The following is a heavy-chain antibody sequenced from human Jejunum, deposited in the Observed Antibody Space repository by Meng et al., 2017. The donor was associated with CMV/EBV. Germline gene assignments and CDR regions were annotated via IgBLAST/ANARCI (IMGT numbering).Heavy chain of an antibody. CDR3: AQTWNWPPFEY. V-gene: IGHV3-23*04. J-gene: IGHJ4*02. Sequence: VQLVESGGGLVKPGGSLRLSCAASGFTFSGYPMTWVRQAPGRGLEWVSSITGSGDTTYYADSVRGRFTISRDNSKGTLDLLMNSLRAEDTAVYYCAQTWNWPPFEYWGQGTLVTVSS. D-gene: IGHD1-7*01. CDR2: ITGSGDTT. CDR1: GFTFSGYP.